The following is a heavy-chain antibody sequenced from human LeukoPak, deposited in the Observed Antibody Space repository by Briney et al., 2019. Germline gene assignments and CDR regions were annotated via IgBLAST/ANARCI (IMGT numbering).Heavy chain of an antibody. D-gene: IGHD3-3*01. CDR3: ARDRLSVDV. CDR1: GGSISSYY. J-gene: IGHJ6*02. CDR2: IYYSGST. Sequence: SETLSLTCTVSGGSISSYYWSWIRQPPGKGLEWIGYIYYSGSTSYNPSLKSRVTISVDTSKNQFSLKLSSVTAADTAVYYCARDRLSVDVWGQGTTVTVSS. V-gene: IGHV4-59*01.